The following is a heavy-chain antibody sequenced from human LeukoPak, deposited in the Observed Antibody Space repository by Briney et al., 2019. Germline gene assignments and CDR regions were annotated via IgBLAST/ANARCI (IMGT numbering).Heavy chain of an antibody. CDR2: IKQDGSEK. V-gene: IGHV3-7*01. Sequence: TGGSLRLSCAASGFTFSSYWMSWVRQAPGKGLEWVANIKQDGSEKYYVDSVKGRFTISRDNAKNSLYLQMNSLRAEDTAVYYCARDGITIFGVVIRRGLDYWGQGTLVTVSS. D-gene: IGHD3-3*01. CDR1: GFTFSSYW. J-gene: IGHJ4*02. CDR3: ARDGITIFGVVIRRGLDY.